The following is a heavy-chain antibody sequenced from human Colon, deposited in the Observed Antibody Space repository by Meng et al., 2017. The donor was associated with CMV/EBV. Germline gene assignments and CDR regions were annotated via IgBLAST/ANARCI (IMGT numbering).Heavy chain of an antibody. CDR3: VRNNWNDPPY. CDR1: GDGVSSNSAS. Sequence: ISGDGVSSNSASWHWIRQSPSRGLEWLGKTNYRSKWNNDYAVSVKSRITINPDTSKNQFSLQLNSVTPEDTAVYYCVRNNWNDPPYWGQGTLVTVSS. J-gene: IGHJ4*02. D-gene: IGHD1-1*01. CDR2: TNYRSKWNN. V-gene: IGHV6-1*01.